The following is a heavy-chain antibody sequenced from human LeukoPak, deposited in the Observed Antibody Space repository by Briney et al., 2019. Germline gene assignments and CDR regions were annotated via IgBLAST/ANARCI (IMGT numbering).Heavy chain of an antibody. J-gene: IGHJ6*03. D-gene: IGHD2-2*01. Sequence: SETLSLTCTVSGGSISSSSYYWGWIRQPPGKGLEWIGSIYYSGSTYYNPSLKSRVTISVDTSKNQFSLKLSSVTAADTAVYYCARGPLVPAATFNMIYYYYMDVWGKGTTVTVSS. V-gene: IGHV4-39*01. CDR3: ARGPLVPAATFNMIYYYYMDV. CDR2: IYYSGST. CDR1: GGSISSSSYY.